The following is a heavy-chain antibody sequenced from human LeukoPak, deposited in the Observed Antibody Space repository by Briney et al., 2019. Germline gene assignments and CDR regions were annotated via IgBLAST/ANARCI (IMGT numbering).Heavy chain of an antibody. CDR2: IRSKAYGGTT. CDR3: TRSCCSGGSCYSSLAFDI. V-gene: IGHV3-49*03. J-gene: IGHJ3*02. Sequence: QSGGSLRLSCTASGFTFGDYAMSWFRQAPGKGLEWVGFIRSKAYGGTTEYAASVKGRFTISRDDSKSIAYLQMNSLKTEDTAVYYCTRSCCSGGSCYSSLAFDIWGQGTMVTVSS. CDR1: GFTFGDYA. D-gene: IGHD2-15*01.